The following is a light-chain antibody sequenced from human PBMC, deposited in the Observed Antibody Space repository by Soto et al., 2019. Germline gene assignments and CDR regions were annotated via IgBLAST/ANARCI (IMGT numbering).Light chain of an antibody. CDR1: QDIRYY. V-gene: IGKV1-33*01. J-gene: IGKJ5*01. Sequence: DIQRTQSPSSLAAPLGDRVTITCQASQDIRYYLNWYQQQKGKAPKLXIYDASQLETGVPSRFSGSGAGTDFTFTINSLQPEDIGTAYCQHYNSFTITFGQGTGLEIK. CDR2: DAS. CDR3: QHYNSFTIT.